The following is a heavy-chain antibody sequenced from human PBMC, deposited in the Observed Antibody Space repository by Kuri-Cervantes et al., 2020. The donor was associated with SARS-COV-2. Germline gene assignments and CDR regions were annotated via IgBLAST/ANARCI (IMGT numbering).Heavy chain of an antibody. CDR2: INQRGST. CDR1: CGYFSGYY. D-gene: IGHD3-3*01. J-gene: IGHJ4*02. CDR3: ARGNYEFSSGDYPFDY. Sequence: ESLKISCAVYCGYFSGYYWSGIHQPPGQGLGWIGEINQRGSTNYNPSLKGRVTISLDTSRDQILLRLSAVTAADTAVYYCARGNYEFSSGDYPFDYWGQGTLVTVSS. V-gene: IGHV4-34*01.